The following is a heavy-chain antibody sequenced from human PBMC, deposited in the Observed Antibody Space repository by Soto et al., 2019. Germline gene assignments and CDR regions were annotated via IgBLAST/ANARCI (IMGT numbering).Heavy chain of an antibody. Sequence: GGSLRLSCAAPGFTFDDYTMHWVRQAPGKGLEWVSLISWDGGSTYYADSVKGRFTISRDNSKNSLYLQMNSLRTEDTALYYCAKSLAAAGDIYYYYGMDVWGQGTTVTVSS. D-gene: IGHD6-13*01. CDR3: AKSLAAAGDIYYYYGMDV. V-gene: IGHV3-43*01. CDR2: ISWDGGST. J-gene: IGHJ6*02. CDR1: GFTFDDYT.